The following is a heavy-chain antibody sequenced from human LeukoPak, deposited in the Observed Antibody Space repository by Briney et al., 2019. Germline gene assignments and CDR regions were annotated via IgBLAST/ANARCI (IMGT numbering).Heavy chain of an antibody. D-gene: IGHD5-12*01. J-gene: IGHJ4*02. CDR3: GRVPLRLTVTDS. Sequence: SETLSLTCAVSGGSISSSNWWNWVRQPPGKGLEWIGEIYHSGSTNYNSSLRSRVTISIDRSKNQFSLHLNSVTAADTAVYYCGRVPLRLTVTDSWGQGALVTVSS. CDR1: GGSISSSNW. CDR2: IYHSGST. V-gene: IGHV4-4*02.